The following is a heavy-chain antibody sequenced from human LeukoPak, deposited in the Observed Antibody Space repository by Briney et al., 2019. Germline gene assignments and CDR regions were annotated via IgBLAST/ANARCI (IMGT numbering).Heavy chain of an antibody. Sequence: PGGSLRLSCAASGFTFSSYGMSWVRQAPGKGLEWVSAISGSGGSTYYADSVKGRFTISRDNSKNTLYLQMNSLRAEDTAVYYCAKVRTLRYFDWALDYWGQGTLVTVSS. D-gene: IGHD3-9*01. CDR1: GFTFSSYG. J-gene: IGHJ4*02. CDR3: AKVRTLRYFDWALDY. CDR2: ISGSGGST. V-gene: IGHV3-23*01.